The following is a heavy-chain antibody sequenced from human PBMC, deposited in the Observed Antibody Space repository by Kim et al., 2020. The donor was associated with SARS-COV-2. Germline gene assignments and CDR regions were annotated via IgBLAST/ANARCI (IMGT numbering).Heavy chain of an antibody. Sequence: GGSLRLSCAASGFTFSDYYMSWIRQAPGKGLEWVSYISSSSSYTNYADSVKGRFTISRDNAKNSLYLQMNSLGAEDTAVYYCAREGYYDSSGYPNDYWGQGTLVTVSS. V-gene: IGHV3-11*06. CDR1: GFTFSDYY. CDR3: AREGYYDSSGYPNDY. CDR2: ISSSSSYT. D-gene: IGHD3-22*01. J-gene: IGHJ4*02.